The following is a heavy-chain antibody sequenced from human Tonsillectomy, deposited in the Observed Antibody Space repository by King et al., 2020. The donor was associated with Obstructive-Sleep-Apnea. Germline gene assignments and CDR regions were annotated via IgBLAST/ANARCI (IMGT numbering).Heavy chain of an antibody. Sequence: VQLVESGGGLVQPGGSLRLSCAASGFTLSTYDMHWVRQVTGKGLEWVSALGTAGYTYYPGSVKGRFTISRENAKNSLYLQMNSLRAGDTAVYYCARGLGYCSSTSCYFDYWGQGTLVTVSS. CDR2: LGTAGYT. J-gene: IGHJ4*02. D-gene: IGHD2-2*01. CDR1: GFTLSTYD. CDR3: ARGLGYCSSTSCYFDY. V-gene: IGHV3-13*01.